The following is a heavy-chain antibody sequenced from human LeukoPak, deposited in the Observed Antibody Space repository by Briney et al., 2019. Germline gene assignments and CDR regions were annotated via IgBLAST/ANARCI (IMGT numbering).Heavy chain of an antibody. V-gene: IGHV3-48*03. D-gene: IGHD5-24*01. CDR3: ARDRRRDGYNFAVY. Sequence: GGSLRLSCAASGFTFSSYEMSWVRQAPGKGLEWVSYISSSGSTIYYADSVKGRFTISRDNAKNSLYLQMNSLRAEDTAVYYCARDRRRDGYNFAVYWGQGTLVTVSS. CDR2: ISSSGSTI. CDR1: GFTFSSYE. J-gene: IGHJ4*02.